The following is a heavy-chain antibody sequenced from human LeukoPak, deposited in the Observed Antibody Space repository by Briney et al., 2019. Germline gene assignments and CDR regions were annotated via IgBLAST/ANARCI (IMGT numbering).Heavy chain of an antibody. CDR2: IYYSGST. D-gene: IGHD3-10*01. J-gene: IGHJ4*02. CDR1: GGSISSYY. CDR3: ASIPYGSGSYYTFDY. V-gene: IGHV4-59*01. Sequence: PSETLSFTCTVSGGSISSYYWSWIRQPPGKGLEWIGYIYYSGSTNYNPSLKSRVTISVDTSKNQFSLKLSSVTAADTAVYYCASIPYGSGSYYTFDYWGQGTLVTVSS.